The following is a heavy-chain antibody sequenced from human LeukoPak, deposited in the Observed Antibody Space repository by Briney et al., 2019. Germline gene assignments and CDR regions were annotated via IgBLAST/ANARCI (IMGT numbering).Heavy chain of an antibody. J-gene: IGHJ3*02. V-gene: IGHV1-18*01. CDR3: ARDSMVTNVNDAFDI. CDR1: GYTFTSYG. Sequence: ASVKVSCKASGYTFTSYGISWVRQAPGQGLEWMGWISAYNDNTNYVQKLQGRVTMTTDTSTSTAYMELRSLRADDTAVYYCARDSMVTNVNDAFDIWGQGTMVTVSS. D-gene: IGHD3-10*01. CDR2: ISAYNDNT.